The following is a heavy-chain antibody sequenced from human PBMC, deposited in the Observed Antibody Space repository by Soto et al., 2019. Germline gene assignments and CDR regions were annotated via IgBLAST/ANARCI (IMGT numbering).Heavy chain of an antibody. CDR1: GFNFRNYG. V-gene: IGHV3-21*01. D-gene: IGHD6-19*01. Sequence: GGALRLSCAVSGFNFRNYGINWVRQAPGKGLEWVSSVSKSDYTYYSESVKGRFTVSRDNAKNSVSLQMNNLRAEDTAVYYCAREDSIIIPAVADFWGQGTLVTVSS. J-gene: IGHJ4*02. CDR2: VSKSDYT. CDR3: AREDSIIIPAVADF.